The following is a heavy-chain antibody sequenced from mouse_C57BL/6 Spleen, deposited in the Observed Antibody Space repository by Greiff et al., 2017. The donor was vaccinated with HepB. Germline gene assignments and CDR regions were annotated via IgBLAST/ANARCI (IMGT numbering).Heavy chain of an antibody. D-gene: IGHD4-1*01. CDR2: ISYDGSN. Sequence: DVKLQESGPGLVKPSQSLSLSCSVSGYSITSGYYWYWIRQFPGNKLEWMGYISYDGSNNYNPSLKNRISITRDTSKNQFFLKLNSVTTEDTATYYCARRRTGTGYAMDYWGQGTSVTVSS. CDR1: GYSITSGYY. CDR3: ARRRTGTGYAMDY. V-gene: IGHV3-6*01. J-gene: IGHJ4*01.